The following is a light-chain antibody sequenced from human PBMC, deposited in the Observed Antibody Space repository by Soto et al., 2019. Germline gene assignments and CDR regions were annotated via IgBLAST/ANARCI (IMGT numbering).Light chain of an antibody. CDR3: HQYNSYS. V-gene: IGKV1-5*01. CDR1: QSIGSW. CDR2: DAS. J-gene: IGKJ1*01. Sequence: DIQMTQSPSTLSASVGDRVTITCRASQSIGSWLAWYQQKPGKAPKLLIYDASSLESGVPSRFSGSGSGTEFTLTISSLQPDDFATYYCHQYNSYSFRQGTKVEIK.